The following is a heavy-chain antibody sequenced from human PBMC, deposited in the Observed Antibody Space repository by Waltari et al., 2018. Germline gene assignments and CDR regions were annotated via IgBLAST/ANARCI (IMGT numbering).Heavy chain of an antibody. CDR2: IYYSGSP. CDR1: GGSISSHY. J-gene: IGHJ6*02. Sequence: QVQLQESGPGLVKPSETLSLTCTVSGGSISSHYWSWIRQPPGKGLEWIGYIYYSGSPNSNPSRKGRVTRSVDTSRNQFSRKRSSVTAADTAVYYCARDPRIVATSTHYYYGMDVWGQGTTVTVSS. V-gene: IGHV4-59*11. D-gene: IGHD5-12*01. CDR3: ARDPRIVATSTHYYYGMDV.